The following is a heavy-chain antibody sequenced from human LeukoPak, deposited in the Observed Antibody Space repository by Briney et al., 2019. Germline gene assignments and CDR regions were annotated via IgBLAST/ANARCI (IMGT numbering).Heavy chain of an antibody. D-gene: IGHD3-22*01. J-gene: IGHJ4*02. V-gene: IGHV3-15*01. CDR2: IKSKTDGGTI. CDR3: TTGVRDSSGYYTFDY. CDR1: GFTFSSAW. Sequence: GGSLRLSCAASGFTFSSAWMNWVRQSPGKGLEWVGRIKSKTDGGTIDYGAPVKGRFTISRDDSKNTLFLQMNSLKTEDTAMYHCTTGVRDSSGYYTFDYWGQGTLVTVSS.